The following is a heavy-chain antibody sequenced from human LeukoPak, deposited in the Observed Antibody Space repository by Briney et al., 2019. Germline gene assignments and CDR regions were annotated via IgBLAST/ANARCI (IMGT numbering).Heavy chain of an antibody. CDR1: GFTFSSYA. Sequence: PGGSPRLSCAASGFTFSSYAMSWVRQAPGKGLEWVSAISGSGGSTYYADSVKGRFTISRDNSKNTLYLQMNSLRAEDTAVYYCAKEAMTVVVPRGGVDYWGQGTLVTVSS. V-gene: IGHV3-23*01. CDR2: ISGSGGST. CDR3: AKEAMTVVVPRGGVDY. D-gene: IGHD3-22*01. J-gene: IGHJ4*02.